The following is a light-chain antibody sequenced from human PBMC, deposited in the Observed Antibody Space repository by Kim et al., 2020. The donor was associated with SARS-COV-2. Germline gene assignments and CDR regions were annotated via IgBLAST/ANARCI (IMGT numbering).Light chain of an antibody. CDR3: QAWDRSTAV. V-gene: IGLV3-1*01. J-gene: IGLJ2*01. Sequence: PGQKDSITGYGDKLGDKYAGWYQQKPGQYPVLVIYQDSKRPSGIPERFSGSNSGNTDTLTISGTQAMDEADYYCQAWDRSTAVFGGGTQLTVL. CDR2: QDS. CDR1: KLGDKY.